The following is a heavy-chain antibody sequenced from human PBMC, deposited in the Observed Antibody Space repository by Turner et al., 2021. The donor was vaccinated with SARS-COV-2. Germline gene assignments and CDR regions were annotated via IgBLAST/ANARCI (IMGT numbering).Heavy chain of an antibody. CDR1: GGSISSSSYY. V-gene: IGHV4-39*01. Sequence: QLQLQESGPGLVKPSETLSLNCTVPGGSISSSSYYWGWIRQPPGKGLVWIGNIYYSGITYYNPFLKVRVTISVDKSKVHVPLKLRSCAGADTAVYYCARLMDNTMDLFGMDVWGQGTTVTVSS. D-gene: IGHD3-10*01. CDR3: ARLMDNTMDLFGMDV. J-gene: IGHJ6*02. CDR2: IYYSGIT.